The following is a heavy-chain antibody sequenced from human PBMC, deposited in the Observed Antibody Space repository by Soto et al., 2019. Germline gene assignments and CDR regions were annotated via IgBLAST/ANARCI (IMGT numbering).Heavy chain of an antibody. D-gene: IGHD6-13*01. V-gene: IGHV3-53*01. J-gene: IGHJ4*02. CDR3: ARPRGIYSSSWYYFDY. CDR2: IYSGGST. Sequence: GGSLRLSCAASGFTVSSNYMSWVRQAPGKGLEWVSVIYSGGSTYYADSVKGRFTISRDNSKNTLYLQMNNLRAEDTAVYYCARPRGIYSSSWYYFDYWGQGTLVTVSS. CDR1: GFTVSSNY.